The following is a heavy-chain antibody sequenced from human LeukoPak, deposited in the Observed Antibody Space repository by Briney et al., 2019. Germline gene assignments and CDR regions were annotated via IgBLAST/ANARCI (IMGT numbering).Heavy chain of an antibody. J-gene: IGHJ5*02. CDR3: ARGIRFLEWLGGNWFDP. CDR2: IYTSGST. Sequence: SQTLSLTCTVSGGSISSGSYYWSWIRQPAGKGLEWIGRIYTSGSTNYNPSPKSRVTISVDTSKNQFSLKLSSVTAADTAVYYCARGIRFLEWLGGNWFDPWGQGTLVTVSS. V-gene: IGHV4-61*02. CDR1: GGSISSGSYY. D-gene: IGHD3-3*01.